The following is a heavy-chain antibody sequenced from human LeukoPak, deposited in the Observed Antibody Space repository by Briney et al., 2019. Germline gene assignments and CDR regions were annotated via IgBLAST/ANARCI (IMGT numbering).Heavy chain of an antibody. Sequence: SETLSLTCSVSAGSISSSSYFWGWIRQPPGEGLEWIGSIYYSGSAYYNPSLKSRLTISVDTSKNQFSLKLSSVTAAGTAVYYCARQAGNYHGRVDYWGQGTLVTVSS. D-gene: IGHD1-7*01. CDR1: AGSISSSSYF. CDR3: ARQAGNYHGRVDY. V-gene: IGHV4-39*07. J-gene: IGHJ4*02. CDR2: IYYSGSA.